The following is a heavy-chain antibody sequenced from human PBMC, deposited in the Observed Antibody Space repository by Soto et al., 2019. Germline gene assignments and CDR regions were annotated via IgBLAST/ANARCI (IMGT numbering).Heavy chain of an antibody. Sequence: ASVKVSCKASGYTFSNYVISWVRQAPGQGLEWMGWISAYNGDTHYAQKFQGRVTMSTDTSTSSAYVELRSLSSDDTAVYYCARAKKERGSYFAVYWGQGALVTV. CDR3: ARAKKERGSYFAVY. CDR2: ISAYNGDT. D-gene: IGHD3-10*01. V-gene: IGHV1-18*01. CDR1: GYTFSNYV. J-gene: IGHJ4*02.